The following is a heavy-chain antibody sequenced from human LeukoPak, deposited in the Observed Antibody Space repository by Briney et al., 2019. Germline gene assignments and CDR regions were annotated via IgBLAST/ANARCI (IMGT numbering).Heavy chain of an antibody. CDR1: GSTVSSNY. J-gene: IGHJ4*02. CDR2: IYSGGST. D-gene: IGHD2-2*01. V-gene: IGHV3-66*02. Sequence: GGSLRLSCAASGSTVSSNYMSWVRQAPGKGLEWVSVIYSGGSTYYADSVKGRFTISRDNSKNTLYLQMNSLRAEDTAVYYCASAKSDCSSTSCPFDYWGQGTLVTVSS. CDR3: ASAKSDCSSTSCPFDY.